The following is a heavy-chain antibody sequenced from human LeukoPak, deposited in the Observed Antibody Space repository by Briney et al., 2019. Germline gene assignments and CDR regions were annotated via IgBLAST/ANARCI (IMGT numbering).Heavy chain of an antibody. Sequence: KPSETLSLTCTVSGGSISSSSYYWGWIRQPPGKGLEWIGSIYYSGSTHYNPSLKSRVTISVDTSKNQFSLKLSSVTAADTAVYYCARRKTYDSSGYYYGGFDYWGQGTLVTVSS. D-gene: IGHD3-22*01. CDR1: GGSISSSSYY. CDR3: ARRKTYDSSGYYYGGFDY. CDR2: IYYSGST. J-gene: IGHJ4*02. V-gene: IGHV4-39*01.